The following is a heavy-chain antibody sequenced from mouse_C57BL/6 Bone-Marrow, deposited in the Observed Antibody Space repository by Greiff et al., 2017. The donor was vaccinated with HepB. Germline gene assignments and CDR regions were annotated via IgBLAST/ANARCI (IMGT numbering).Heavy chain of an antibody. V-gene: IGHV1-7*01. CDR3: ARDYGSSYERGWCAMDY. D-gene: IGHD1-1*01. Sequence: QVQLKESGAELAKPGASVKLSCKASGYTFTSYWMHWVKQRPGQGLEWIGYINPSSGYTKYNQKFKDKATLTADKSSSTAYMQLSSLTYEDSAVYYCARDYGSSYERGWCAMDYWGQGTSVTVSS. CDR2: INPSSGYT. CDR1: GYTFTSYW. J-gene: IGHJ4*01.